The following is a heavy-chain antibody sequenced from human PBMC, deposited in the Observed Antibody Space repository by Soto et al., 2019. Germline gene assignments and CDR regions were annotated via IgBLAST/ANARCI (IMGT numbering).Heavy chain of an antibody. Sequence: QVQLVQSGAEVKKPGSSVKVACKASGGTFSSYAISWVRQAPGQGLEWMGGIIPIFGTANYAQKCQGRVTITADESMSTAYMELSSLRSEDTAVYYCAPTRGYCSGGSCYPNWFDPWGQGTLVTVSS. V-gene: IGHV1-69*01. CDR2: IIPIFGTA. CDR1: GGTFSSYA. CDR3: APTRGYCSGGSCYPNWFDP. J-gene: IGHJ5*02. D-gene: IGHD2-15*01.